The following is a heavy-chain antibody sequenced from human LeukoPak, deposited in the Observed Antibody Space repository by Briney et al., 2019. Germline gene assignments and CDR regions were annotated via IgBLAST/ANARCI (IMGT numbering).Heavy chain of an antibody. CDR3: ARHDQVSTSSPKFNDAFDI. J-gene: IGHJ3*02. CDR1: GDSMTSYY. Sequence: SETLSLTCTVSGDSMTSYYWSWIRQPPGKGLEWIGNIYYSGTSNYTPSLRSRVTISEDTSKNQFSLELNSVTVADTAVYYCARHDQVSTSSPKFNDAFDIWGRGTMVTVSS. CDR2: IYYSGTS. V-gene: IGHV4-59*08. D-gene: IGHD2-2*01.